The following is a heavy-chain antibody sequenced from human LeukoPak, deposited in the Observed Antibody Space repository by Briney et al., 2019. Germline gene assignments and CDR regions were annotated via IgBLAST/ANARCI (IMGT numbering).Heavy chain of an antibody. Sequence: SETLSLTCAVYGGSFSDYYWSWIRQPPGKGLEWIGYIYYSGSTYYNPSLKSRVTISVDTSKNQFSLKLSSVTAADTAVYYCARVLSHYDFWSGYHSLYNWFDPWGQGTLVTVSS. CDR3: ARVLSHYDFWSGYHSLYNWFDP. D-gene: IGHD3-3*01. CDR1: GGSFSDYY. V-gene: IGHV4-30-4*01. J-gene: IGHJ5*02. CDR2: IYYSGST.